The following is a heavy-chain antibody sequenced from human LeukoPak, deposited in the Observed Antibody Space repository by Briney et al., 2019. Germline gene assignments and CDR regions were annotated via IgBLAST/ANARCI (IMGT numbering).Heavy chain of an antibody. CDR1: GFTFDDYA. J-gene: IGHJ4*02. CDR3: ARSLWFGDSNLDY. V-gene: IGHV3-9*01. Sequence: GGSLRLSCAASGFTFDDYAMHWVRQAPGKGLEWVSGISWNSGSIGYADSVKGRFTISRDNAKNSLYLQMSSLRAEDTAMYYCARSLWFGDSNLDYWGQGTLVTVSS. CDR2: ISWNSGSI. D-gene: IGHD3-10*01.